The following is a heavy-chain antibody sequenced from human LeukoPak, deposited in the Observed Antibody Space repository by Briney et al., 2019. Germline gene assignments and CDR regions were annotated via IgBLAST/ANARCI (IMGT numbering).Heavy chain of an antibody. J-gene: IGHJ4*02. V-gene: IGHV3-9*01. CDR3: ARAWGGGYNVFDH. Sequence: GGSLRLSCAASGFTFDDYAMHWVRQAPGKGLEWVSRISWNSGSIDYADSVKGRFTISRDNSKNTLYLQMNSLRIDDTAVYSCARAWGGGYNVFDHWGQGTLVTVSS. D-gene: IGHD5-24*01. CDR1: GFTFDDYA. CDR2: ISWNSGSI.